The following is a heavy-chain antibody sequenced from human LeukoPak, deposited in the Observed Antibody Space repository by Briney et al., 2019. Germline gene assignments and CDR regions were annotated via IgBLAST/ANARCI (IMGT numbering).Heavy chain of an antibody. J-gene: IGHJ4*02. CDR1: GFRFDDYA. Sequence: GRSLRLSCAASGFRFDDYAMHWVRQAPGKGPEWVSGITWNSGSVGYADSVQGRFTISRDNAKNFLYLQMNSLGPDDTAIYYCVNDPLPQYFRGGEPLLDYWGQGALVTVSS. CDR2: ITWNSGSV. D-gene: IGHD2-15*01. V-gene: IGHV3-9*01. CDR3: VNDPLPQYFRGGEPLLDY.